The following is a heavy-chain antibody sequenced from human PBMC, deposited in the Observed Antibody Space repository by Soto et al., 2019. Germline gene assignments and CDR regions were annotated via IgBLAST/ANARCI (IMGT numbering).Heavy chain of an antibody. Sequence: VASVKVSCKASGYTFTSYGISWVRQTPGQGLEWMGWISAHNGNTNYAQKLQGRVTMTTDTSTSTAYMELRSLRSDDTAVYYCAREFLATVTTGHAFDIWGQGTMVTVSS. V-gene: IGHV1-18*01. D-gene: IGHD4-17*01. CDR3: AREFLATVTTGHAFDI. CDR2: ISAHNGNT. CDR1: GYTFTSYG. J-gene: IGHJ3*02.